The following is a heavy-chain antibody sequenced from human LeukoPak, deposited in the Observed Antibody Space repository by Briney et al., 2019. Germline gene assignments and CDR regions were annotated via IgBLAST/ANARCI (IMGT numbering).Heavy chain of an antibody. CDR3: SRGRSCSGGSCGT. D-gene: IGHD2-15*01. Sequence: PGGSLRLSCAASGFTFPDYAMSWVRQAPGQGLEWVGIIRIKAYGETTEYAASVKGRFTVSRDDSKSIAYLQMNSLKIEDTAVYYCSRGRSCSGGSCGTWGQGTLVTVSS. CDR2: IRIKAYGETT. V-gene: IGHV3-49*04. CDR1: GFTFPDYA. J-gene: IGHJ5*02.